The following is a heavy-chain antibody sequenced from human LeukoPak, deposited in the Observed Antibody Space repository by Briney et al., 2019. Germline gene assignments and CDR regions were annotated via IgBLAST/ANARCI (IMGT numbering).Heavy chain of an antibody. Sequence: SETLSLTCAVYGGSFSGYYWSWIRQPPGKGLEWIGEINHSGSTNYNPSLKSRVTISVDTSKNQFSLKLSSVTAADTAVYYCARDPVGGSCGMDVWGQGTTVTVSS. CDR1: GGSFSGYY. CDR2: INHSGST. D-gene: IGHD2-15*01. V-gene: IGHV4-34*01. J-gene: IGHJ6*02. CDR3: ARDPVGGSCGMDV.